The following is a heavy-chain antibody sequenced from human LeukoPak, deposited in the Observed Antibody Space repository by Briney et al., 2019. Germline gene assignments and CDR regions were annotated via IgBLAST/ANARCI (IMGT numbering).Heavy chain of an antibody. Sequence: GGSLRLSCAASGFTFSSYGMHWVRQAPGKGLQWVAVISNDGSAENYADSVKGRFTISRDNSKNTLYLQINSLRAEDTAVYYCAKLPGGSSSGWFQYYYYYYGMDVWGQGTTVTVSS. V-gene: IGHV3-30*18. CDR3: AKLPGGSSSGWFQYYYYYYGMDV. CDR2: ISNDGSAE. J-gene: IGHJ6*02. CDR1: GFTFSSYG. D-gene: IGHD6-19*01.